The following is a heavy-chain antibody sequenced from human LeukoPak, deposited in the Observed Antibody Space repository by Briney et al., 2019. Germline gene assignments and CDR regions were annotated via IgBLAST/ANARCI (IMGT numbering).Heavy chain of an antibody. CDR2: IGTAGDT. CDR1: GFTFSSYD. CDR3: ARALNGREGFDY. V-gene: IGHV3-13*01. J-gene: IGHJ4*02. D-gene: IGHD1-26*01. Sequence: GGSLRLSCAASGFTFSSYDMHWVRQATGKGLEWVSAIGTAGDTYYPGSVKGRFTISRENAKNSLYLQMNSLRAGDTAVYYCARALNGREGFDYWGQGTLVTVSS.